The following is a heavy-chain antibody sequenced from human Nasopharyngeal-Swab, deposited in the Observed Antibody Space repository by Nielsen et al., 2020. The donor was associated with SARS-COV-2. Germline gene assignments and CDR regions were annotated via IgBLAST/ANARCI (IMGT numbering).Heavy chain of an antibody. Sequence: LRQPPGEGLEWIGEINHSGSNKYHPFIKRRVTISVDTYKNQFSFKLSSVTAADTAVYYCARIEGCSSTSCYDYFDYWGQGTLVTVSS. D-gene: IGHD2-2*01. CDR2: INHSGSN. CDR3: ARIEGCSSTSCYDYFDY. V-gene: IGHV4-34*01. J-gene: IGHJ4*02.